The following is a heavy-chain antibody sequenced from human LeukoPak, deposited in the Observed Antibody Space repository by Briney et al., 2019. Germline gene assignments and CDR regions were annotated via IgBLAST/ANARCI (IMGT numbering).Heavy chain of an antibody. D-gene: IGHD5-24*01. CDR2: IKQDGSEK. CDR1: GFTFSSYW. CDR3: ARDKMYTSSGDY. J-gene: IGHJ4*02. Sequence: PGGSLRLSCAASGFTFSSYWMNWVRQAPGKGLEWLANIKQDGSEKHYVDSVKGRFTISRDNAKNSLYLQMNSLTAADTAVYFCARDKMYTSSGDYWGQGTLVTVSS. V-gene: IGHV3-7*01.